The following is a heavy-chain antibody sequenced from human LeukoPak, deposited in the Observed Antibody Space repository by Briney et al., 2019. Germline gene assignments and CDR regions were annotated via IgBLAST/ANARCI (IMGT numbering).Heavy chain of an antibody. D-gene: IGHD4/OR15-4a*01. CDR1: GGSISSYY. CDR2: IYYSGST. V-gene: IGHV4-59*08. CDR3: ARQTRAHYFDY. Sequence: SETLSLTCTVSGGSISSYYWSWIRQPPGKGLGWIGYIYYSGSTNNNPSLKSRVTISVDTSKNQFSLKLSSVTAADTAVYYCARQTRAHYFDYWGQGTLVTVSS. J-gene: IGHJ4*02.